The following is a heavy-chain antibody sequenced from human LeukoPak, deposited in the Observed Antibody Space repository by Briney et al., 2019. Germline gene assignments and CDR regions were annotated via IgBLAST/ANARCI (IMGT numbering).Heavy chain of an antibody. CDR1: GFTFSSYW. D-gene: IGHD5-12*01. J-gene: IGHJ5*02. CDR2: INSDGSST. Sequence: GSLRLSCAASGFTFSSYWMHWVRQAPGKGLVWVSRINSDGSSTSYADSVKGRFTISRDNAKNTLYLQMNSLRAEDTAVYYCARMFSGYDLFWFDPWGQGTLVTVSS. CDR3: ARMFSGYDLFWFDP. V-gene: IGHV3-74*01.